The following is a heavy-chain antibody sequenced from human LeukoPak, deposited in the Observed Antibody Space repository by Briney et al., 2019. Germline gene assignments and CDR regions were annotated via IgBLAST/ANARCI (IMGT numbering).Heavy chain of an antibody. V-gene: IGHV3-NL1*01. CDR1: GFTFSRFG. CDR3: VKDIQLST. CDR2: IGSVGEST. J-gene: IGHJ3*01. D-gene: IGHD5-24*01. Sequence: QPGRSLRLSCAASGFTFSRFGMHWVRQAPGKGLEWVSLIGSVGESTYYADSVKGRFTISRDNVNHTLFLQMNSLRVEDTAMYYCVKDIQLSTWGLGTMVTVSS.